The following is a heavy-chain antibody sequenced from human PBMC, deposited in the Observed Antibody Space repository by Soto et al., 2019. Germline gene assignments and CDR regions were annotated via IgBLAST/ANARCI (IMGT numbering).Heavy chain of an antibody. Sequence: QVQLVESGGGLVKPGGSLRLSCAASRFTFSDYYMSWIRQAPGKGLEWVSYISSSSTYTNYADSVKGRFTISRDNAKNSLDLQMNSLRAEDTAVYYCARDADILTGSDAFDIWGQGTMVTVSS. D-gene: IGHD3-9*01. J-gene: IGHJ3*02. CDR3: ARDADILTGSDAFDI. CDR2: ISSSSTYT. V-gene: IGHV3-11*05. CDR1: RFTFSDYY.